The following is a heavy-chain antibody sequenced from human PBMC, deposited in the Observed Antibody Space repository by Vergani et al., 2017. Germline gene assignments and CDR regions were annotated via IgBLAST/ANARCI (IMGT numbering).Heavy chain of an antibody. Sequence: QVQLVQSGAEVKKPGASVKVSCKASGYTFTSYGISWVRQAPGQGLEWMGWISAYNGNTNYAQKLQGRVTMTTDTSTSTAYMELRSLRSDETAVYYCARVGIPGGVVVVAVGDDYWGQGTLVTVSS. V-gene: IGHV1-18*01. CDR2: ISAYNGNT. D-gene: IGHD2-15*01. CDR1: GYTFTSYG. J-gene: IGHJ4*02. CDR3: ARVGIPGGVVVVAVGDDY.